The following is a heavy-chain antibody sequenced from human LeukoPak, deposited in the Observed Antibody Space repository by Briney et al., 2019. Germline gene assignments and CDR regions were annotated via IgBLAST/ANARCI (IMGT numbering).Heavy chain of an antibody. V-gene: IGHV3-7*03. Sequence: GGSLRLSCAASGFTLSSSWMSWVRQAPGKGLEWVANMKEDGSEKYYVDSVKGRFTISRDNAKNSLYLQMNSLRVDDTAVYYCARILQSGSYYSDYWGQGTLVSVSS. CDR1: GFTLSSSW. CDR2: MKEDGSEK. D-gene: IGHD1-26*01. CDR3: ARILQSGSYYSDY. J-gene: IGHJ4*02.